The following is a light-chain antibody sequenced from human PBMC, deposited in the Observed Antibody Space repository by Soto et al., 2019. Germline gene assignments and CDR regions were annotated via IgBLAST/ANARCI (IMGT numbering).Light chain of an antibody. CDR3: QQSYSAPYT. J-gene: IGKJ2*01. CDR1: QGINSD. Sequence: DIQMTQSPSSLSAFVGDRVTITCRASQGINSDLSWYQQKPGKAPKLLIYAASTIQSGVPSRFRGSESGTDFTLTISSLQPEDFATYYCQQSYSAPYTFGQGTKLEIK. V-gene: IGKV1-39*01. CDR2: AAS.